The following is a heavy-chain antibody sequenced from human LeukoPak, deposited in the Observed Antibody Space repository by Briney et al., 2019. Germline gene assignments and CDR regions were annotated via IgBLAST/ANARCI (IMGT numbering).Heavy chain of an antibody. D-gene: IGHD2-8*01. CDR1: GGSISSSNW. Sequence: PSETLSLTCAVSGGSISSSNWWTWVRQPPGKGLEWIGEIYHTGNTNYNPSLKSRVTLSVDQSKNQFSLKVSSVTAADTAVYYCARGPEIVLMVYATPSAPFDYWGQGTLVTVSS. CDR2: IYHTGNT. CDR3: ARGPEIVLMVYATPSAPFDY. J-gene: IGHJ4*02. V-gene: IGHV4-4*02.